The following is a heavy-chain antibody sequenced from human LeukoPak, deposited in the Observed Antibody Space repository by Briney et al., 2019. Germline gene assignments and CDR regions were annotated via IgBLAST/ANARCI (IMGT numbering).Heavy chain of an antibody. CDR2: IYPSDSDT. Sequence: GESLKISCKGSGYSFTRYWIGWVRQLPGKGLEWMGIIYPSDSDTRYSPSFQGQVTISADKSISTAYLQWSSLKASDTAMYYCARIYDFWSGYPANLDYWGQGTLVTVSS. J-gene: IGHJ4*02. CDR3: ARIYDFWSGYPANLDY. D-gene: IGHD3-3*01. V-gene: IGHV5-51*01. CDR1: GYSFTRYW.